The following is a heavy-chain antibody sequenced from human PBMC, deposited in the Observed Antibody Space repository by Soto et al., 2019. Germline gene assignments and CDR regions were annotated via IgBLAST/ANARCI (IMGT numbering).Heavy chain of an antibody. CDR3: ARDREAGYNFYYGMDV. J-gene: IGHJ6*02. D-gene: IGHD6-19*01. Sequence: SETLSLTCAVYGGSFSGYYWTWIRQPPGKGLEWIGEINHRRSTSYNPSLKRRVTMSIDTSKNQFSLHLSSVTAADTAVYYCARDREAGYNFYYGMDVWGQGTTVTVSS. CDR2: INHRRST. V-gene: IGHV4-34*01. CDR1: GGSFSGYY.